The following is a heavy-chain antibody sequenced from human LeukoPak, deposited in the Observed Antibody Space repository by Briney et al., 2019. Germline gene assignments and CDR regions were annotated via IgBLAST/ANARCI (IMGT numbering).Heavy chain of an antibody. CDR1: GFIFNTFG. D-gene: IGHD3-3*01. CDR3: ASQYYDFGLD. J-gene: IGHJ4*02. V-gene: IGHV3-21*01. Sequence: GGSLRLSCSASGFIFNTFGMNWARQAPGKGLEWVSSITSTTTYTYYADSVKGRFTISRDNAKNSLFLQMNSLRAEDTAVYYCASQYYDFGLDWGQGTLVTVSS. CDR2: ITSTTTYT.